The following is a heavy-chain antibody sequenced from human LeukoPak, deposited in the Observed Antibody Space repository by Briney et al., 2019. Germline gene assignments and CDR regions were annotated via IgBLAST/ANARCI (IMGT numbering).Heavy chain of an antibody. CDR2: ISSSGSTI. CDR3: ARYGVKGRGFDY. D-gene: IGHD3-10*01. Sequence: GGSLRLSCAASGFTFSSYWMSWVRQAPGKGLEWVSYISSSGSTIYYADSVKGRFTISRDNAKNSLYLQMNSLRAEDTAVYYCARYGVKGRGFDYWGQGTLVTVSS. CDR1: GFTFSSYW. V-gene: IGHV3-48*04. J-gene: IGHJ4*02.